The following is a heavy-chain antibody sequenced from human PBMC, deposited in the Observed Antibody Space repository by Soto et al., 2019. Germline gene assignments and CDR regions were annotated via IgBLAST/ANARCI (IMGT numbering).Heavy chain of an antibody. V-gene: IGHV1-18*01. D-gene: IGHD3-10*01. CDR3: ARAGAAPYYYYGLDV. CDR2: IRAYNGDT. J-gene: IGHJ6*02. CDR1: GYTFSAYD. Sequence: ASVKVSCKASGYTFSAYDIYWVRQAPGQGLEWMGWIRAYNGDTNYAQKFQTRVTMTTDKSTDTAYMDLRSLTSDDTAIYYCARAGAAPYYYYGLDVWGQGTTVTVSS.